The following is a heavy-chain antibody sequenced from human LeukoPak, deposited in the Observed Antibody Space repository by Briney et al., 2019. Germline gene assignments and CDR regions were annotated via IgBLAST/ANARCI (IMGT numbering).Heavy chain of an antibody. V-gene: IGHV4-59*08. CDR1: GGSVSSYY. Sequence: SETLSLTCTVSGGSVSSYYWGWIRQFPGKGLDFIGFTYHTATSNYNPSLKSRVSMSIDMSKNALYLNLSSVTAADTAIYYCARHSSGFYSPLFDYWGRGALVTVSS. CDR2: TYHTATS. J-gene: IGHJ4*02. CDR3: ARHSSGFYSPLFDY. D-gene: IGHD3-22*01.